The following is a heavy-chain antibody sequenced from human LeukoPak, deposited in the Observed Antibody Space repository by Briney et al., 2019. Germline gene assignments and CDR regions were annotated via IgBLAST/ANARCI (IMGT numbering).Heavy chain of an antibody. D-gene: IGHD6-13*01. CDR3: AKDRGSWYPHPNWFDP. V-gene: IGHV3-23*01. J-gene: IGHJ5*02. CDR1: GFTFSSYA. CDR2: ISGSGGST. Sequence: GGSLRLSCAASGFTFSSYAMSWVRQAPGKGLEWVSAISGSGGSTYYADSVKGRFTISRDNSKNTLYLQMNSLGAEDTAVYYCAKDRGSWYPHPNWFDPWGQGTLVTVSS.